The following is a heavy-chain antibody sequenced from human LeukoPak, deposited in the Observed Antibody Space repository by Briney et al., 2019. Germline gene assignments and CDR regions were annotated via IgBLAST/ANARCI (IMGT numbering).Heavy chain of an antibody. V-gene: IGHV6-1*01. CDR2: TYYRSKWYN. D-gene: IGHD3-22*01. Sequence: SQTLSLTCAISGDSVSSNNAAWSWIRQSPSRGLEWLGRTYYRSKWYNDYAVSVKSRITINPDTSKNQFSLQLNSVTPEDTAVYYCARDSPIVVVISDAFDIWGQGTMVTVSS. CDR1: GDSVSSNNAA. CDR3: ARDSPIVVVISDAFDI. J-gene: IGHJ3*02.